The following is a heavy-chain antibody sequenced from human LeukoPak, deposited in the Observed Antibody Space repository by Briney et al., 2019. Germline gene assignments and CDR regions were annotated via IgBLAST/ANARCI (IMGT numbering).Heavy chain of an antibody. J-gene: IGHJ4*02. V-gene: IGHV1-46*01. CDR3: ARVSPRSIAAAGRVPFFDY. CDR1: GYTFTSYY. D-gene: IGHD6-13*01. Sequence: GASVKVSCKASGYTFTSYYMHWVRQAPGQGLEWMGIINPSGGSTSYAQKFQGRVTMTRDTSTSTVYMELSSLRSEDTAVYYCARVSPRSIAAAGRVPFFDYWGQGTLVTVSS. CDR2: INPSGGST.